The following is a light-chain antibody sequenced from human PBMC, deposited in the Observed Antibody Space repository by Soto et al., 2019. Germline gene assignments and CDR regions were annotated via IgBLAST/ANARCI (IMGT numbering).Light chain of an antibody. CDR3: SSYTGGNPSYV. CDR2: EVT. CDR1: SSDVGGYDY. J-gene: IGLJ1*01. V-gene: IGLV2-8*01. Sequence: QSALTQPPSASGSPGQSVTISCTGTSSDVGGYDYVSWYQQHPGKAPKLMIYEVTIRPSGVSDRFSGFKSGNTASLTVSGLQAEDEADYYCSSYTGGNPSYVFGTGTKVTAL.